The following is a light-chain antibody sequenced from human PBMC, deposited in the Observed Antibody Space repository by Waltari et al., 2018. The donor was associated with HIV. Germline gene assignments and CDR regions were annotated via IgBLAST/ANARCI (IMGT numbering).Light chain of an antibody. J-gene: IGLJ2*01. CDR1: RSDVGGYNY. Sequence: QSALTQPASVSGSPGQSITISCSGSRSDVGGYNYVSWYQQHPGKAPKLMIYDVSDRPSGVSNRVSGSKSDNTASLTISGLQTEDEADYYCSSYTSSYTVIFGGGTKLTVL. V-gene: IGLV2-14*01. CDR2: DVS. CDR3: SSYTSSYTVI.